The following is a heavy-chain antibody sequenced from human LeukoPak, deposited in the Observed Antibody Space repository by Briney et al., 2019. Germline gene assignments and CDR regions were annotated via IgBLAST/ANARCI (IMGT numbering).Heavy chain of an antibody. CDR2: IIPIFGIA. CDR1: GGTFSSYA. CDR3: ARATGNSDHSPQEPIDMYFDL. V-gene: IGHV1-69*05. Sequence: SVKVSCKASGGTFSSYAISWVRQAPGQGLEWMGRIIPIFGIANYAQKFQGRVTITTDESTSTAYMELSSLRSEDTAVYYCARATGNSDHSPQEPIDMYFDLWGRGTLVTVSS. D-gene: IGHD4-23*01. J-gene: IGHJ2*01.